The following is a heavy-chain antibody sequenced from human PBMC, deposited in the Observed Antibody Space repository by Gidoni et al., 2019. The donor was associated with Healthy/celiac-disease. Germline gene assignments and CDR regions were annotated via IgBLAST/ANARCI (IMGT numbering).Heavy chain of an antibody. CDR3: AKDRYSSSWYYFDY. J-gene: IGHJ4*02. Sequence: EVQLVESGGGLVQPGRSLSLSCAASGFTFDDYAMHWVRQAPGKGLEWVSGISWNSGSIGYADSVKGRFTITRDNAKNSLYLQMNSLRAEDTALYYCAKDRYSSSWYYFDYWGQGTLVTVSS. V-gene: IGHV3-9*01. CDR1: GFTFDDYA. D-gene: IGHD6-13*01. CDR2: ISWNSGSI.